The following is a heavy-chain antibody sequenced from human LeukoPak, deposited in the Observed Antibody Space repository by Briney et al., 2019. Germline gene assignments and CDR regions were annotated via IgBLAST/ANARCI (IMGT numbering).Heavy chain of an antibody. Sequence: AGGSLRLSCAASGFTVSSNYMSWVRQAPGKGLEWVSVIYSGGSTYYADSVKGRFTISRDNSKNTLYLQMNSLRAEDTAVYYCARGAAYSGYELFDYWGQGTLVTVSS. CDR3: ARGAAYSGYELFDY. J-gene: IGHJ4*02. V-gene: IGHV3-66*01. CDR2: IYSGGST. CDR1: GFTVSSNY. D-gene: IGHD5-12*01.